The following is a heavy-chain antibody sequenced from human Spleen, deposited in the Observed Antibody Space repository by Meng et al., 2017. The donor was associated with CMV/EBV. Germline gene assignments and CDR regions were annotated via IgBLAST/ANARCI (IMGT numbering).Heavy chain of an antibody. CDR2: FIPRINIA. D-gene: IGHD5-24*01. V-gene: IGHV1-69*10. J-gene: IGHJ4*02. CDR3: ARGRAGYNMNYFHY. Sequence: SGDTFSKYAISWVREAPGQGLEWLGGFIPRINIANYAQKYQGRVTVTADSSTSTAYMELRSLTSDDTAVYYCARGRAGYNMNYFHYWGQGTVVTVSS. CDR1: GDTFSKYA.